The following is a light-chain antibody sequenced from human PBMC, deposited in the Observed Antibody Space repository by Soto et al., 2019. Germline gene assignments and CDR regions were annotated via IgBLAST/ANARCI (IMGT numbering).Light chain of an antibody. CDR1: QSVSSY. CDR2: DAS. V-gene: IGKV3-11*01. CDR3: HQYGSSTRLT. Sequence: ENVVSLSPATLSLSKGERATLSCRASQSVSSYLAWYQQKPGQAPRLLIYDASNRATGIPARFSGSGSGTDFTLTISRLEPEDFAVYYCHQYGSSTRLTFGGGTKVDIK. J-gene: IGKJ4*01.